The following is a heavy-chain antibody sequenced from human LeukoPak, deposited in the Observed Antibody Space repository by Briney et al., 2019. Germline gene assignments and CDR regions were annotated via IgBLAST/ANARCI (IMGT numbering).Heavy chain of an antibody. CDR2: ISSSGSTI. J-gene: IGHJ4*02. CDR1: GFTFSDYY. Sequence: NPGGSLRLSCAASGFTFSDYYMSWIRQAPGKGLEWVSYISSSGSTIYYADSVKGRFTISRNNAKNSLYLQMNSLRAEDTAVYYCAREPRVAVAGFDYWGQGTLVTVSS. CDR3: AREPRVAVAGFDY. D-gene: IGHD6-19*01. V-gene: IGHV3-11*01.